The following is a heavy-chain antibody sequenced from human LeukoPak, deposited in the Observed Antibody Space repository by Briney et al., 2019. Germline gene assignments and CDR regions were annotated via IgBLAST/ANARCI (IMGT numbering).Heavy chain of an antibody. D-gene: IGHD6-19*01. Sequence: PGGSLRLSCAASGFTFSSYSMNWVRQAPGKGLEWVSYISSSSSTIYCADSVKGRFTISRDNAKNSLYLQMNSLRAEDTAVYYCARLAVAGTGAFDIWGQGTMVTVSS. CDR1: GFTFSSYS. CDR2: ISSSSSTI. V-gene: IGHV3-48*01. CDR3: ARLAVAGTGAFDI. J-gene: IGHJ3*02.